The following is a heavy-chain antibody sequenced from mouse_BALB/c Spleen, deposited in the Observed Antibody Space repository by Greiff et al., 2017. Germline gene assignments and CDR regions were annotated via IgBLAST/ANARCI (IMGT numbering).Heavy chain of an antibody. J-gene: IGHJ2*01. CDR2: INPYNGAT. Sequence: EVQLQQSGPELVKPGASVKISCKASGYSFTGYYMHWVKQSHVKSLEWIGRINPYNGATSYNQNFKDKASLTVDKSSSTAYMELHSLTSEDSAVYYCARLAYYRYYFDYWGQGTTLTVSS. V-gene: IGHV1-26*01. CDR1: GYSFTGYY. D-gene: IGHD2-14*01. CDR3: ARLAYYRYYFDY.